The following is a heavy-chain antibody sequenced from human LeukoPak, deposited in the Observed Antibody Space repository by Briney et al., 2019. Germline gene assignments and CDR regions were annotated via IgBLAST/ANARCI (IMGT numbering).Heavy chain of an antibody. J-gene: IGHJ4*02. Sequence: PGGSLRLSCAASGFTFSSYGMNWVRQAPGKGLEWVSYISDSTGTVHYADSVKGRFTISRDNAKNSLYLQMNSLRDKDRAVYYCARGGSFYYFDYWGQGTLVTVSS. D-gene: IGHD6-13*01. CDR1: GFTFSSYG. CDR3: ARGGSFYYFDY. V-gene: IGHV3-48*02. CDR2: ISDSTGTV.